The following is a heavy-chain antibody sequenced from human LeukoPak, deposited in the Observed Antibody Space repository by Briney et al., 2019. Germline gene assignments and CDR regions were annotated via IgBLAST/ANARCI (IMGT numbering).Heavy chain of an antibody. CDR1: GGSISSSSYY. CDR3: AREAVAGRGVDY. J-gene: IGHJ4*02. V-gene: IGHV4-39*07. Sequence: SETLSLTCTVSGGSISSSSYYWGWIRQPPGKGLEWIGSIYYSGSTYYNPSLKSRVTISVDTSKNQFSLKLSSVTAADTAVYYCAREAVAGRGVDYWGQGTLVTVSS. CDR2: IYYSGST. D-gene: IGHD6-19*01.